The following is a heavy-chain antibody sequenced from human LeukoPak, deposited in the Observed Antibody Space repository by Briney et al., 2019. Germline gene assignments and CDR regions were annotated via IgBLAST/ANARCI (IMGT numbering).Heavy chain of an antibody. CDR2: IYYSGST. CDR3: ARVGTGYSSGWSYYYYMDV. D-gene: IGHD6-19*01. J-gene: IGHJ6*03. Sequence: SETLSLTCTVSGGSISRYYGSWIRQPPGKGLEWIVYIYYSGSTNYNGSLKSRVTISVDTSKNQFFLKLRSVTAADTAVYYCARVGTGYSSGWSYYYYMDVWGKGTTVTVSS. V-gene: IGHV4-59*01. CDR1: GGSISRYY.